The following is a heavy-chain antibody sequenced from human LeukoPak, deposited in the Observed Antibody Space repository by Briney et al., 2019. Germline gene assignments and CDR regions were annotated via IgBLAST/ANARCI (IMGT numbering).Heavy chain of an antibody. J-gene: IGHJ4*02. V-gene: IGHV3-23*01. CDR2: ISGSGGST. CDR3: AKLRDRVPAATFDY. CDR1: GFAFSSYA. D-gene: IGHD2-2*01. Sequence: PGGSLRLSCAASGFAFSSYAMNWVRQSPGKGLEWVSAISGSGGSTYYADSVKGRFTISRDNSKNTLYLQMNSLRAEDTAVYYCAKLRDRVPAATFDYWGQGTLVTVSS.